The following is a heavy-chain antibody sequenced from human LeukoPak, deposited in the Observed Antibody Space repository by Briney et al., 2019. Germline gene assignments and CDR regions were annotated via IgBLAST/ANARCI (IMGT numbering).Heavy chain of an antibody. J-gene: IGHJ4*02. CDR2: IHYSGST. CDR1: GGSISSYY. Sequence: SETLSLTCTVSGGSISSYYWSWIRQPPGKGLEWIGYIHYSGSTNYSPSLKSRVTISLDTSKNQFSLKLSSVTAADTAVYYCARGWLLGGIDYWGQGTLVTVSS. CDR3: ARGWLLGGIDY. V-gene: IGHV4-59*01. D-gene: IGHD2-15*01.